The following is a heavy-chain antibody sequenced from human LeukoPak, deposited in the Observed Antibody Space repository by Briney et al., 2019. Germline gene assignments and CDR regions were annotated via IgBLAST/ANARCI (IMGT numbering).Heavy chain of an antibody. CDR3: AKGDGYNQHTFDY. Sequence: GGSLRLSCAASGFTFSSYGMHWVRQAPGKGLGWVAFIRYDGSNKYYADSVKGRFTISRDNSKNTLYLQMNSLRAEDTAVYYCAKGDGYNQHTFDYWGQGTLVTVSS. J-gene: IGHJ4*02. CDR2: IRYDGSNK. D-gene: IGHD5-24*01. CDR1: GFTFSSYG. V-gene: IGHV3-30*02.